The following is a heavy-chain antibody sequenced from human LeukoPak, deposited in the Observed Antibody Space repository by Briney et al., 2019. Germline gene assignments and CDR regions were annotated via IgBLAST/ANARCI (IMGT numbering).Heavy chain of an antibody. J-gene: IGHJ5*02. Sequence: ASVKVSCKVSGYTLTELSMHWVRQAPGKGLEWMGGFDPEDGETIYAQKFQGRVTMTEDTSTDTAYMELSSLRSEDTAVYYCATDPRQYYYDSSGYFTWGQGTLVTVSS. CDR2: FDPEDGET. CDR3: ATDPRQYYYDSSGYFT. D-gene: IGHD3-22*01. V-gene: IGHV1-24*01. CDR1: GYTLTELS.